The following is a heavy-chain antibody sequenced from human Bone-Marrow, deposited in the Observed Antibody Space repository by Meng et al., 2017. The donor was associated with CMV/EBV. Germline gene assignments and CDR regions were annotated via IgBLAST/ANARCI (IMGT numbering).Heavy chain of an antibody. J-gene: IGHJ5*02. CDR1: GFTFSSYG. CDR3: ARGGGIVVVPAAEGWFDP. CDR2: IRYDGSNK. D-gene: IGHD2-2*01. Sequence: GESLKISCAASGFTFSSYGMHWVRQAPGKGLEWVAFIRYDGSNKYYADSVKGRFTISRDNSKNTLYLQMNSLRAEDTAVYYCARGGGIVVVPAAEGWFDPWGQGTLVTVSS. V-gene: IGHV3-30*02.